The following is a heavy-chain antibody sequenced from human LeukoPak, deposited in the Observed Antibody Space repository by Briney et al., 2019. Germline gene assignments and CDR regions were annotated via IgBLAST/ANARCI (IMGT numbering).Heavy chain of an antibody. D-gene: IGHD3-10*01. J-gene: IGHJ4*02. CDR1: GGSISSISSNNYH. Sequence: SETLSLTCIVSGGSISSISSNNYHWGWIRQPPGKGLEWIGSIYYSGSTYYNPSLKSRVTISVDTSKNQFSLKLSSVTAADTDVYYCARGRVDYYGSGSPHLDYWGQGTLVTVSS. CDR2: IYYSGST. CDR3: ARGRVDYYGSGSPHLDY. V-gene: IGHV4-39*07.